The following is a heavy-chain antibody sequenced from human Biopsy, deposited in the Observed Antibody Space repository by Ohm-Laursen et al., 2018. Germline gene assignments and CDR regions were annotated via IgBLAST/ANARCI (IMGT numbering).Heavy chain of an antibody. CDR1: GDSINSSY. D-gene: IGHD6-19*01. V-gene: IGHV4-59*12. CDR2: ISNSGNT. J-gene: IGHJ4*02. Sequence: SQTLSLTWSVSGDSINSSYWSWIRQAPGKGLEWIGFISNSGNTNYNPSLKSRVTISADTSKNQFSLKLSSVTAADTAVYYCARGRLRAVARFDYWGQGTLVTVSS. CDR3: ARGRLRAVARFDY.